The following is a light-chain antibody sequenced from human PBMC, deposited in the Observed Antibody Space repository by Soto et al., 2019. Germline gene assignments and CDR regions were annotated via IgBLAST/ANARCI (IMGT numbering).Light chain of an antibody. V-gene: IGKV1-8*01. Sequence: AIRMTQSPSSFSASTGDRVTITCRASQGISSYLAWYQQKPGKAPKLLIYAASTLESGVPSRFSGSGFGTYFTLTIGCLQFEDFATYYCHQYYSYPYTFGQGTKLEIK. J-gene: IGKJ2*01. CDR2: AAS. CDR1: QGISSY. CDR3: HQYYSYPYT.